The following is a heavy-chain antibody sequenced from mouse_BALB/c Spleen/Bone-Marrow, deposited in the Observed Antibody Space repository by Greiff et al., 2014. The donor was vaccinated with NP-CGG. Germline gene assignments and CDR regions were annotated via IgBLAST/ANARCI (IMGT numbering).Heavy chain of an antibody. CDR1: GYTFTSYW. CDR2: IDPSDSYT. CDR3: TIYYRSFAY. Sequence: VQLQQSGAELVKPGASVKMSCKASGYTFTSYWMHWVKQRPGQGLEWIGVIDPSDSYTSYNQKFKGKATLTVDTSSSTAYMQLSSPTSEDSAVYYCTIYYRSFAYWGQGTLVTVSA. V-gene: IGHV1S127*01. D-gene: IGHD2-14*01. J-gene: IGHJ3*01.